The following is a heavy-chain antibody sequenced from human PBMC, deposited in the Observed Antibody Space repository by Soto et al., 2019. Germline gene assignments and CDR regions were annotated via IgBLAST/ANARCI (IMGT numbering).Heavy chain of an antibody. CDR3: AHRPKYYDFWSGYYPH. CDR1: GFSLSTSGVG. CDR2: IYWDDDK. J-gene: IGHJ4*02. V-gene: IGHV2-5*02. Sequence: QITLKESGPTLVKPTQTLTLTCTFSGFSLSTSGVGVGWIRQPPGKALEWLALIYWDDDKHYSPSLKSRLTITHDTAKNQVLLTMTNMDPVDTDTYYCAHRPKYYDFWSGYYPHWGEGTLVTVST. D-gene: IGHD3-3*01.